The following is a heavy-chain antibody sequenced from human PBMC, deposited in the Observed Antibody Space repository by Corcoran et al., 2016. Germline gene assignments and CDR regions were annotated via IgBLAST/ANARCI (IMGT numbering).Heavy chain of an antibody. D-gene: IGHD2-21*01. CDR2: INHSGST. CDR3: ASGFHYSF. J-gene: IGHJ4*02. Sequence: QVQLQQWGAGLLKPSETLSLTCAVYGGSFSGYYWSWIRQPPGKGLEWIGEINHSGSTNYNPSLKSRVTISVDTSKNQFSLKLSSVTAADTAVYYCASGFHYSFWGQGTLVTVSS. V-gene: IGHV4-34*01. CDR1: GGSFSGYY.